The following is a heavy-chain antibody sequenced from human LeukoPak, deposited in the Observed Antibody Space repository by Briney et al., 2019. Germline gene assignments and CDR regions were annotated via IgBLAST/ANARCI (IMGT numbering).Heavy chain of an antibody. D-gene: IGHD6-19*01. CDR2: IYTSGST. Sequence: SETLSLTCSVSGGSISSGSYYWSWIRQPAGKGLEWIGRIYTSGSTNYNPSLKSRVTISVDTSKNQFSLKLSSVTAADTAVYYCASSGWPYYFDYWGQGTLVTVSS. CDR1: GGSISSGSYY. J-gene: IGHJ4*02. CDR3: ASSGWPYYFDY. V-gene: IGHV4-61*02.